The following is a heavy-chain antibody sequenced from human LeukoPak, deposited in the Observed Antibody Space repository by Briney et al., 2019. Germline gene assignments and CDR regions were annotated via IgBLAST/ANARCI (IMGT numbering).Heavy chain of an antibody. CDR2: IIPILGIA. V-gene: IGHV1-69*02. CDR3: ARGVSSTSLFDY. Sequence: SVKVSCKASGGTFSSYTISWVRQAPGQGLEWMGRIIPILGIADYAQKFQGRVTITADKSTSTAYMELSSLRSEDTAVYYCARGVSSTSLFDYWGQGTLVTVSS. CDR1: GGTFSSYT. J-gene: IGHJ4*02. D-gene: IGHD2-2*01.